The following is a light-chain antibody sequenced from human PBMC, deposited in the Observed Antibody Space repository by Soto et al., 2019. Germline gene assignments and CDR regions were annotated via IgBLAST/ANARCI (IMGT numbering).Light chain of an antibody. V-gene: IGLV2-14*01. CDR1: GSDIGAYDY. CDR3: SSYTNTASLVL. Sequence: QSALTQPASVAGSPGQSISISCTGSGSDIGAYDYVSWHQQHPGKAPRLIIFEVSYRPSGVSDRFSGSKSGNTASLTISGLQPEDEADYHCSSYTNTASLVLFGGGTQLTVL. CDR2: EVS. J-gene: IGLJ2*01.